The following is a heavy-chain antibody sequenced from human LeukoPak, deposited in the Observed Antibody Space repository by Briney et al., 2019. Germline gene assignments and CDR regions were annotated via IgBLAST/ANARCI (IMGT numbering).Heavy chain of an antibody. CDR3: ASTITVTTDY. CDR2: IFHRGGT. V-gene: IGHV4-30-4*01. J-gene: IGHJ4*02. D-gene: IGHD4-17*01. CDR1: NDSISSGDYY. Sequence: SETLSLTCTVSNDSISSGDYYWNWIRQPPGKGLEWIGYIFHRGGTSYNPSLKSRILFSVDTSQNQFSLKLNSVTAADTAVYYCASTITVTTDYWGQGTLVTVSS.